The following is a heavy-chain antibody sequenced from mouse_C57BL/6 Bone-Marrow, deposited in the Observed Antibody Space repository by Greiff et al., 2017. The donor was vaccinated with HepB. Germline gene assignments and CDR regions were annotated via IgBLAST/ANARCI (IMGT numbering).Heavy chain of an antibody. CDR2: INPNYGTT. J-gene: IGHJ3*01. Sequence: VHVKQSGPELVKPGASVKISCKASGYSFTDYNMNWVKQSNGKSLEWIGVINPNYGTTSYNQKFKGKATLTVDQSSSTAYMQLNSLTSEDSAVYYCARRGDYGAWFAYWGQGTLVTVSA. CDR1: GYSFTDYN. V-gene: IGHV1-39*01. D-gene: IGHD2-4*01. CDR3: ARRGDYGAWFAY.